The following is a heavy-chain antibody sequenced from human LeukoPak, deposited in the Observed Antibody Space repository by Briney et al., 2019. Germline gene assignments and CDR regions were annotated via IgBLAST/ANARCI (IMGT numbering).Heavy chain of an antibody. V-gene: IGHV3-49*04. Sequence: GGSLRLSCTASGFTFGDYAMSWVRQAPGKGLEWVGFIRSKAYGGTIEYAASVKGRFTISRDDSKSIAYLQMNSLKTEDTAVYYCTWTGFTWLDRWGQGTLVTVSS. CDR1: GFTFGDYA. J-gene: IGHJ5*01. D-gene: IGHD3/OR15-3a*01. CDR2: IRSKAYGGTI. CDR3: TWTGFTWLDR.